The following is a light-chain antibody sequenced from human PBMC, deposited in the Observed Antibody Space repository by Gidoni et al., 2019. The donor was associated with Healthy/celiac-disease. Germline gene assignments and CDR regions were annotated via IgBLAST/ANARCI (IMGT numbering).Light chain of an antibody. V-gene: IGLV1-51*01. CDR1: SPNVGKNF. CDR2: ETN. Sequence: QSVLTPPPSVSAAPGPKATISCSGSSPNVGKNFVSWYQQLPGAAPKPLIYETNKRPSGIPDRFSGSRSGTSATLDITGLQTGDGADYYCATWDSSLSAAVFGTGTKVTVL. J-gene: IGLJ1*01. CDR3: ATWDSSLSAAV.